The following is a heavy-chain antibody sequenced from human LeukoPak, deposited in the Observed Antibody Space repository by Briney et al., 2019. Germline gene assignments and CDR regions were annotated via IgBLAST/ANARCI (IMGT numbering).Heavy chain of an antibody. CDR3: ARTIVVPAQLGDSFDP. CDR2: INPYSGRT. J-gene: IGHJ5*02. CDR1: GYTFTDYY. Sequence: ASVRVSCKASGYTFTDYYIHRVRQAPGQGLEWMGWINPYSGRTHYAQNFQGRVTMTRDTSIRTAYMELNWLRSDDTAVFYCARTIVVPAQLGDSFDPWGQGTLVTVSS. V-gene: IGHV1-2*02. D-gene: IGHD2-2*01.